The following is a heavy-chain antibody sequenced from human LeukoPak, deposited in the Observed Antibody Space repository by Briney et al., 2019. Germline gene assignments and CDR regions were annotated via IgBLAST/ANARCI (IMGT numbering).Heavy chain of an antibody. D-gene: IGHD6-19*01. Sequence: SGTLSLTCTVSGGSISSDSYYWAWIRQPPGKGLEWIASIYYSGSTYYNPSLKSRVTISVDTSRNQFSLELSSVTAADTAVYYCASLAVAGLSEGYWGQGTLVIVSS. V-gene: IGHV4-39*01. CDR2: IYYSGST. CDR3: ASLAVAGLSEGY. J-gene: IGHJ4*02. CDR1: GGSISSDSYY.